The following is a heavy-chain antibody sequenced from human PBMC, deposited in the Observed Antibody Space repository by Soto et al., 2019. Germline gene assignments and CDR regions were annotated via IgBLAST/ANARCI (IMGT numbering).Heavy chain of an antibody. J-gene: IGHJ4*02. CDR1: GGSISSGGYY. CDR3: ARDNTAMARTFDY. V-gene: IGHV4-31*03. Sequence: QVQLQESGPGLVKPSQTLSLTCTVSGGSISSGGYYWSWIRQHPGTGLEWIGYIYYSGSTYYNPSLKSRVTISVDTSKNQFSLKLSSVTAADTAVYYCARDNTAMARTFDYWGQGTLVTVSS. D-gene: IGHD5-18*01. CDR2: IYYSGST.